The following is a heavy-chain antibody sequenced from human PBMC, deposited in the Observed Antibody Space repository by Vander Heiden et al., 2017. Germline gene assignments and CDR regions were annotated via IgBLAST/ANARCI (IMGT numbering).Heavy chain of an antibody. Sequence: VQLVESGGGLVKPGGSLRLSCAASGFTFSNVWMNWVRQAPGKGLEWVGRIKSKTDGGTTDYAAPVKGRFTISRDDSKKTVYLQMNSLKTEDTAVYYCTTPYYYDSSGYYFAFDYWGQGTLVTVSS. CDR1: GFTFSNVW. D-gene: IGHD3-22*01. CDR2: IKSKTDGGTT. CDR3: TTPYYYDSSGYYFAFDY. J-gene: IGHJ4*02. V-gene: IGHV3-15*07.